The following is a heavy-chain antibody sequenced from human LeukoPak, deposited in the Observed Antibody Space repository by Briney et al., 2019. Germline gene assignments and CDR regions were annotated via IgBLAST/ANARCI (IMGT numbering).Heavy chain of an antibody. Sequence: GGSLRLSCAASGFTLSTHWMCWVRQAPGKGLEWVSYISTGGHTKYYADSVKGRFTISRDNSKNTLYLQMNNLRGKDTAVYYCARGLVYDDAFDIWGQGTMVTVSS. CDR1: GFTLSTHW. V-gene: IGHV3-48*01. D-gene: IGHD2/OR15-2a*01. J-gene: IGHJ3*02. CDR3: ARGLVYDDAFDI. CDR2: ISTGGHTK.